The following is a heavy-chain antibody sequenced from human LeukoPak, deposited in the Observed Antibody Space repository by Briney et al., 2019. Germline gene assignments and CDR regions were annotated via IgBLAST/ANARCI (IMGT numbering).Heavy chain of an antibody. J-gene: IGHJ4*02. CDR2: INTYNGNT. CDR1: GYTFTNYG. D-gene: IGHD3-10*01. V-gene: IGHV1-18*01. CDR3: ARDRVTMVRGVDFDY. Sequence: ASVKVSCKASGYTFTNYGITWVRQAPGQGLEWMGWINTYNGNTNYAQRLQGRVTMTTDTSASTAYMELSSLRSEDTAVYYCARDRVTMVRGVDFDYWGQGTLVTVSS.